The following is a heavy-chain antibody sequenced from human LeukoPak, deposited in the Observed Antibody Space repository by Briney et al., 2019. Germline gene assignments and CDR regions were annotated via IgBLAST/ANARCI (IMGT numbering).Heavy chain of an antibody. D-gene: IGHD6-13*01. Sequence: SVKVSCKASGYTFTSYAMHWVRQAPGQGLEWMGRIIPIFGIANYAQKFQGRVTITADKSTSTTYMELSSLRSEDTAVYYCARDPNIAAAGTNWFDPWGQGTLVTVSS. CDR3: ARDPNIAAAGTNWFDP. J-gene: IGHJ5*02. CDR1: GYTFTSYA. CDR2: IIPIFGIA. V-gene: IGHV1-69*04.